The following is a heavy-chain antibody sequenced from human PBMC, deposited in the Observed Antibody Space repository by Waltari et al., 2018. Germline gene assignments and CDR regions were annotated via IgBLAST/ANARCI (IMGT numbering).Heavy chain of an antibody. CDR3: ARVFRRSVEYSSSSEDY. J-gene: IGHJ4*02. D-gene: IGHD6-6*01. V-gene: IGHV1-18*01. Sequence: QVQLVQSGAEVKKPGASVKVSCKASGYTFTSYGISWVRPAPGQGLEWMGWISAYNGNTNYAQKLQGRVTMTTDTSTSTAYMELRSLRSDDTAVYYCARVFRRSVEYSSSSEDYWGQGTLVTVSS. CDR2: ISAYNGNT. CDR1: GYTFTSYG.